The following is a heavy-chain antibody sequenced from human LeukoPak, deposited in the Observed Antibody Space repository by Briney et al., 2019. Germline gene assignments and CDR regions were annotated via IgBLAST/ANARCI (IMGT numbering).Heavy chain of an antibody. D-gene: IGHD1-7*01. V-gene: IGHV3-11*04. CDR1: GFSFSDYY. Sequence: GGSLRLSCAASGFSFSDYYMSWIRQAPGKGLEWVSYISSSGDTMSYADSVKGRFTISRDNAKNSLYLQMSSLRAEDAAIYYCARVMGNYASDYWGQGALVTVPS. CDR3: ARVMGNYASDY. CDR2: ISSSGDTM. J-gene: IGHJ4*02.